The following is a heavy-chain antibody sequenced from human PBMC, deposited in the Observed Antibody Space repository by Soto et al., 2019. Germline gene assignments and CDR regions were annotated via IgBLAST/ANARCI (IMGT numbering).Heavy chain of an antibody. CDR2: IYPGDSDT. CDR3: ARKEEVYSGSYYMDY. CDR1: GYSFTSYW. J-gene: IGHJ4*02. D-gene: IGHD1-26*01. V-gene: IGHV5-51*01. Sequence: GESLKISCNGSGYSFTSYWIGWVRQMPGKGLEWMGIIYPGDSDTRYSPSFQGQVTISADKSISTAYLQWSSLKASDTAMYYCARKEEVYSGSYYMDYWGQGTLVTVYS.